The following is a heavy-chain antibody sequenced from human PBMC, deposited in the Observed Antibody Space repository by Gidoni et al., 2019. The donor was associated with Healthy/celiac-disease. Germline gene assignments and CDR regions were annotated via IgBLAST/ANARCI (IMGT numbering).Heavy chain of an antibody. V-gene: IGHV3-23*01. CDR3: AESTGIAVAAVYWYFDL. Sequence: EVQLLESGRGLVQPGGSLRLSCAASVFTFSSDAMSWVRQAQGTGLEWCSASSGSGGSTYYADSVKGRFTISRDNSKNTLYLQMNSLRAEDTAVYYCAESTGIAVAAVYWYFDLWGRGTMVTVSS. J-gene: IGHJ2*01. CDR1: VFTFSSDA. CDR2: SSGSGGST. D-gene: IGHD6-19*01.